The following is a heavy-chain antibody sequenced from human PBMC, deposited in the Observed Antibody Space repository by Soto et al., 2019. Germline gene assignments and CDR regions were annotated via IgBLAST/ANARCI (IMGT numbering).Heavy chain of an antibody. CDR3: ARAFYGDYGGADY. CDR2: ISYDGGNK. CDR1: GFTFSTYA. Sequence: QVQLVESGGGVVQPGRSLRLSCAASGFTFSTYAMQWVRHAPGEGLEWVAVISYDGGNKYYADSVKGRFTISRDNSKDAVYLPLNSLRPEDTAVYYCARAFYGDYGGADYWGQATLVTVPS. J-gene: IGHJ4*02. D-gene: IGHD4-17*01. V-gene: IGHV3-30-3*01.